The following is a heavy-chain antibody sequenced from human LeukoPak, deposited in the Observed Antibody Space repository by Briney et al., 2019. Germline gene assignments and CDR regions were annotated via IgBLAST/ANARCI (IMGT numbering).Heavy chain of an antibody. Sequence: GASVKVSCKPSGYTFTAYYIHWMRQAPGQGFEWMGWINPNSGDTNYAQNFQGWVTMTRDTSISTVYLELSRLKSDDTAVYYCARGLMIRALLHFDHWGQGTQVTVSS. J-gene: IGHJ4*02. V-gene: IGHV1-2*04. CDR1: GYTFTAYY. D-gene: IGHD3-10*01. CDR3: ARGLMIRALLHFDH. CDR2: INPNSGDT.